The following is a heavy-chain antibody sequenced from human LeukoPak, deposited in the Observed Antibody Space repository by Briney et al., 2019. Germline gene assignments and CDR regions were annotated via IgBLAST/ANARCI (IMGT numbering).Heavy chain of an antibody. J-gene: IGHJ4*02. CDR1: DGSISSYY. CDR2: IYYSGST. D-gene: IGHD6-19*01. V-gene: IGHV4-59*08. CDR3: ARLAVAGHADY. Sequence: SETLSLTCTVSDGSISSYYWSWIRQPPGKGLEWIGYIYYSGSTNYNPSLKSRVTISVDTSKNQFSLKLSSVTAADTAVYYCARLAVAGHADYWGQGTLVTVSS.